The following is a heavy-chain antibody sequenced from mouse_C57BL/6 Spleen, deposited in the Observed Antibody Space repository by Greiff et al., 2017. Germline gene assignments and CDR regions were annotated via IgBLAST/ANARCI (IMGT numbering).Heavy chain of an antibody. J-gene: IGHJ3*01. V-gene: IGHV7-3*01. CDR2: IRHKANGYTT. Sequence: EVKLMESGGGLVQPGGSLSLSCAASGFTFTDYYMSWVRQPPGKALEWLGFIRHKANGYTTEYSASVKGRFTISRDNSQSILYLQMNALRAEDSATYYCARGYYGNYAWFAYWGQGTLVTVSA. CDR3: ARGYYGNYAWFAY. D-gene: IGHD2-1*01. CDR1: GFTFTDYY.